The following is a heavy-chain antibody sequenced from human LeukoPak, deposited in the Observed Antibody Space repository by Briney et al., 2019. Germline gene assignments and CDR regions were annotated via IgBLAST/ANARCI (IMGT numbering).Heavy chain of an antibody. CDR1: GGSFSGYY. J-gene: IGHJ6*03. CDR3: ARGLSVWRRYYYYYYMDV. V-gene: IGHV4-34*01. Sequence: RSSETLSLTCAVYGGSFSGYYWSWIRQPPGKGLEWIGEINHSGSTNYNPSLKSRVTISVDTSKNQFSLKLSSVTAADTAVYYCARGLSVWRRYYYYYYMDVWGKGTTVTVSS. CDR2: INHSGST. D-gene: IGHD2/OR15-2a*01.